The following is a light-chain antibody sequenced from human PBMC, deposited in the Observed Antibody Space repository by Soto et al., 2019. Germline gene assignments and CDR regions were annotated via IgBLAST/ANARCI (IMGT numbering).Light chain of an antibody. J-gene: IGLJ1*01. CDR2: DVS. Sequence: QSALTQPASVSGSPGQSITISCTGTSSDVGGYNYVSWYQQHPGKAPKLMIYDVSNRPSGVSNRFSGSKSVNTASLTISGLQAEDEDDYYCSSYTSSSSYVFGTGTKLTVL. V-gene: IGLV2-14*01. CDR3: SSYTSSSSYV. CDR1: SSDVGGYNY.